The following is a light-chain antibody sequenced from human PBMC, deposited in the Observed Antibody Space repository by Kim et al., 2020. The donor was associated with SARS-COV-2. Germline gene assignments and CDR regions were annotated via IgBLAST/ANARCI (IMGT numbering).Light chain of an antibody. CDR1: SLRSYY. V-gene: IGLV3-19*01. CDR2: GKN. CDR3: ASRDSTTNRLL. J-gene: IGLJ2*01. Sequence: SSELTQDPAMSVALGQTVTITCQGDSLRSYYASWYQQKPGQAPVCVIYGKNNRLSGIPDRFSGSRSGNTASLTITGAQAEDEADYHCASRDSTTNRLLFGGGTRLTVL.